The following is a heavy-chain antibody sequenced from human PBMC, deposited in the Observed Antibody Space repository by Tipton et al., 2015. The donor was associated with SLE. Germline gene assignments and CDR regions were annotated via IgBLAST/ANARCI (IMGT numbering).Heavy chain of an antibody. Sequence: TLSLTCTVSGGSISSYSWNWIRQPPGKGLEWIGGVNHSRNTIYNPSLKSRVTISLDTSKNQFSLKLDSVTAADTAVYYCARGIAGYYYYCYMDVWGKGTTVAVSS. CDR2: VNHSRNT. J-gene: IGHJ6*03. CDR3: ARGIAGYYYYCYMDV. V-gene: IGHV4-34*01. CDR1: GGSISSYS. D-gene: IGHD2-15*01.